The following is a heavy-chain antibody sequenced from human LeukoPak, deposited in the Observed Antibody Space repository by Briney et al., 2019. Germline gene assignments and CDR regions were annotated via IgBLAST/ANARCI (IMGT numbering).Heavy chain of an antibody. Sequence: GGSLRLSCAASGFTFSRYSMNWVRQAPGKGLEWVSSIIISSSYIYYAHSVKGRFTISRDKAKNSLYLQMNSLRAEDTAVYYCASDPPCAYCGGETWFDPWGQGTLVTVSS. CDR1: GFTFSRYS. CDR3: ASDPPCAYCGGETWFDP. D-gene: IGHD2-21*01. V-gene: IGHV3-21*01. J-gene: IGHJ5*02. CDR2: IIISSSYI.